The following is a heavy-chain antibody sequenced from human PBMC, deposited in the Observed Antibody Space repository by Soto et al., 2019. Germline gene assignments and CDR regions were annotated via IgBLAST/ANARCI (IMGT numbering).Heavy chain of an antibody. D-gene: IGHD6-13*01. CDR1: GFTFSSYA. CDR2: ISGSGGST. V-gene: IGHV3-23*01. Sequence: EVQLLESGGGLVQPGGSLRLSCAASGFTFSSYAMSWVRQAPGKGLEWVSAISGSGGSTYYADSVKGRFTISRDNSKNTLYRQMNSLRAEDTAVYYCASIAAAGTLTPSDYWGQGTLVTVSS. J-gene: IGHJ4*02. CDR3: ASIAAAGTLTPSDY.